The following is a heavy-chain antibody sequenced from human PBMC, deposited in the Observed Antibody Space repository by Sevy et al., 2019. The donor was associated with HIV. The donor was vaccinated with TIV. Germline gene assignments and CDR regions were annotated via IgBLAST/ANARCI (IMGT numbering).Heavy chain of an antibody. CDR3: ARDLRGYSYGLYYYYYGMDV. J-gene: IGHJ6*02. V-gene: IGHV4-59*01. D-gene: IGHD5-18*01. CDR1: GGSISSYY. Sequence: SDTLSLTCTVSGGSISSYYWSWIRQPPGKGLEWIGYIYYSGSTNYNPSLKSRVTISVDTSKNQFSLKLSSVTAADTAVYYCARDLRGYSYGLYYYYYGMDVWGQGTTVTVSS. CDR2: IYYSGST.